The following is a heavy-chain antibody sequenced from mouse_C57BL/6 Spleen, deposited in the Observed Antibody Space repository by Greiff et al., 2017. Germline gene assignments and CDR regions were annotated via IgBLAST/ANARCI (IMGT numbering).Heavy chain of an antibody. CDR3: ARHEDPVYYGSRDYFDY. Sequence: VQLQQSGAELVKPGASVKLSCKASGYTFTEYTIHWVKQRSGQGLEWIGWFYPGSGSIKYNEKFKDKATLTADKSSSTVYMELSRLTSEDSAVYCCARHEDPVYYGSRDYFDYWGQGTTLTVSS. D-gene: IGHD1-1*01. CDR2: FYPGSGSI. CDR1: GYTFTEYT. J-gene: IGHJ2*01. V-gene: IGHV1-62-2*01.